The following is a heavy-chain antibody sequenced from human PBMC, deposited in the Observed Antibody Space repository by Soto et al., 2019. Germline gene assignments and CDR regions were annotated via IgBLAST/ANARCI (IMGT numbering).Heavy chain of an antibody. D-gene: IGHD3-3*01. J-gene: IGHJ6*02. V-gene: IGHV3-23*01. CDR1: GFTFSSYA. CDR2: ISGSGGST. Sequence: PGGSLRLSCAASGFTFSSYAMSWVRQAPGKGLEWVSAISGSGGSTYYADSVKGRFTISRDNSKNTLYLQMNSLRAEDTAVYYCAKDSRLEWLLSVYGMDVWGQGTTVTVSS. CDR3: AKDSRLEWLLSVYGMDV.